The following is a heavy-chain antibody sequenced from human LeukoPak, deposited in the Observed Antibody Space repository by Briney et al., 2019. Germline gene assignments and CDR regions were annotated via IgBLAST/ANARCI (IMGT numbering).Heavy chain of an antibody. V-gene: IGHV4-59*11. J-gene: IGHJ6*03. Sequence: SETLSLTCTVSGGSISRHYWSWIRQPPGKGLEWIGYVYYSGSTNYNPSLKSRVTISVDTSKNQFSLKLSSVTAADTAVYYCARVRRYCSSTSCLWWVYYYYYMDVWGKGTTVTVSS. CDR3: ARVRRYCSSTSCLWWVYYYYYMDV. CDR1: GGSISRHY. CDR2: VYYSGST. D-gene: IGHD2-2*01.